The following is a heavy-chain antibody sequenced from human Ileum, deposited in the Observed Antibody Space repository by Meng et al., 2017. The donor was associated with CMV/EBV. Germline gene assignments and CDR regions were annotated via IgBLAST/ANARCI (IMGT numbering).Heavy chain of an antibody. Sequence: QFTLKESCPTLMKPTQTLTLTCTFSGFSLSTNTVGVGWIRQPPGKALEWLALIYWDDDKRYSPSLKSRLTITKDTSKNQVVLTMTNMDPVDTATYYCAHIPRGYTGGWGYFDYWGQGTLVTVSS. V-gene: IGHV2-5*02. CDR1: GFSLSTNTVG. CDR3: AHIPRGYTGGWGYFDY. D-gene: IGHD6-19*01. J-gene: IGHJ4*02. CDR2: IYWDDDK.